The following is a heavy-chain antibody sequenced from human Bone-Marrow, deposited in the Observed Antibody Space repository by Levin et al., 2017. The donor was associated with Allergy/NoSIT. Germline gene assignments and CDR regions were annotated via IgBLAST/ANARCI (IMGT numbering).Heavy chain of an antibody. Sequence: SETLSLTCSVSGGSITSSPAYWGWVRQPPGKGLEWIGSIYYTGSTYYTPSLQTRVSISIDRSKNQISLQLSSVTAADTAVYYCAGDYGAGSIGDRWGQGTLVTVSS. CDR1: GGSITSSPAY. CDR2: IYYTGST. V-gene: IGHV4-39*01. J-gene: IGHJ5*02. D-gene: IGHD3-10*01. CDR3: AGDYGAGSIGDR.